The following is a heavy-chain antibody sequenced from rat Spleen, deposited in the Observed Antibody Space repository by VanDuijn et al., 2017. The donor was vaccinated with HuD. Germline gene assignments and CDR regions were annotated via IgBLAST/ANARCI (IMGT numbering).Heavy chain of an antibody. Sequence: QVQLKESGPGLVQPSQTLSLTCTVSGFSLTGNNVYWIRQAPGKGLEWMGRMRYDGDTYYNSAIKSRLSISRDTSKSQVFLKMNSLQTEDTAMYFCARGSADYWGQGVMVTVSS. CDR1: GFSLTGNN. J-gene: IGHJ2*01. V-gene: IGHV2S30*01. CDR2: MRYDGDT. CDR3: ARGSADY.